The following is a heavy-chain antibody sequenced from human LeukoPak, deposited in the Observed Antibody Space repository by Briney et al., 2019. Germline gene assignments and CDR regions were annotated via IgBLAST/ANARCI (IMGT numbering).Heavy chain of an antibody. V-gene: IGHV1-2*02. CDR3: ASHVSSSGWYSYYYGMDV. J-gene: IGHJ6*02. D-gene: IGHD6-19*01. Sequence: ASVKVSCKASGYTFTGYYMHWVRQAPGQGLEWMGWINPNSGGTNYAQKFQGRVTMTRDTSISTAYMELSRLRSDDTAVYYCASHVSSSGWYSYYYGMDVWGQGTTVTVSS. CDR1: GYTFTGYY. CDR2: INPNSGGT.